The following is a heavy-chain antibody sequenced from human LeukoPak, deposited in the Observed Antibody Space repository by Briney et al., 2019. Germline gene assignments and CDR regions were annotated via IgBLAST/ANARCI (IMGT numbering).Heavy chain of an antibody. CDR3: ARGSTVVPAASTTYGMDV. CDR1: GGSFSGYY. Sequence: SETLSLTCAVYGGSFSGYYWSWIRQPPGKGLEWIGEINHSGSTNYNPSLKSRVTISIDTSMNQFSLKLSSVTAADTAVYYCARGSTVVPAASTTYGMDVWGKGTTVTVSS. CDR2: INHSGST. J-gene: IGHJ6*04. D-gene: IGHD2-2*01. V-gene: IGHV4-34*01.